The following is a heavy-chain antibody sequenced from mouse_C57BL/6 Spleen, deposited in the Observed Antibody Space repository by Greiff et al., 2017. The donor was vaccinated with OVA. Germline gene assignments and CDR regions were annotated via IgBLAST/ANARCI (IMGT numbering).Heavy chain of an antibody. D-gene: IGHD1-1*01. V-gene: IGHV2-6-1*01. CDR3: ARHYYGSSYWYFDV. CDR1: GFSLPSSG. J-gene: IGHJ1*03. CDR2: IWSDGST. Sequence: VKLVESGPGLVAPSQSLSITCTVSGFSLPSSGVHWVRQPPGQGLEWLVVIWSDGSTTYNSALKSRLSISKDNSKSQVFLKMNSLQTDDTAMYYCARHYYGSSYWYFDVWGTGTTVTVSS.